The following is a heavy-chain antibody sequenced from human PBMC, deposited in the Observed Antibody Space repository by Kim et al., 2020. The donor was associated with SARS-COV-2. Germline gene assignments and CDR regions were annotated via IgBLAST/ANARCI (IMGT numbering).Heavy chain of an antibody. CDR3: AKDTSIAARPDTGWFDP. D-gene: IGHD6-6*01. V-gene: IGHV3-30*18. CDR1: GFTFSSYG. CDR2: ISYDGSNK. J-gene: IGHJ5*02. Sequence: GGSLRLSCAASGFTFSSYGMHWVRQAPGKGLEWVAVISYDGSNKYYADSVKGRFTISRDNSKNTLYLQMNSLRAEDTAVYYCAKDTSIAARPDTGWFDPWGQGTLVTVSS.